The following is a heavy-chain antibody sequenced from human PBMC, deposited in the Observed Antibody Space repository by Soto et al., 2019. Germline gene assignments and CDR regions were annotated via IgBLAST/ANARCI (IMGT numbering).Heavy chain of an antibody. J-gene: IGHJ5*02. CDR1: GGSIISYY. D-gene: IGHD6-13*01. V-gene: IGHV4-59*01. CDR3: ARGGSSWYNWFDP. Sequence: SETLSLTCTVSGGSIISYYWICIRQPPGKGLEWIGYIYYSGSTNYNPSLKSRVTISVDTSKNQFSLKLGSVTAADTAVYYCARGGSSWYNWFDPWGQGTLVTVSS. CDR2: IYYSGST.